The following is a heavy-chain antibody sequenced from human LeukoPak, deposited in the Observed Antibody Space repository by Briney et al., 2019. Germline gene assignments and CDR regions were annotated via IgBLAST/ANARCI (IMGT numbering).Heavy chain of an antibody. J-gene: IGHJ4*02. CDR2: ISGSGSTI. V-gene: IGHV3-11*04. D-gene: IGHD2-2*01. Sequence: EGSLRLSCAASGFTFSDYYMRWIRQATGKGLEWVSYISGSGSTIYYADSVKGRFTISRDNANNSLYLQMNSLRAEDTAVYYCARDPLYCSSPSCYDYWGQGTLVTVSS. CDR3: ARDPLYCSSPSCYDY. CDR1: GFTFSDYY.